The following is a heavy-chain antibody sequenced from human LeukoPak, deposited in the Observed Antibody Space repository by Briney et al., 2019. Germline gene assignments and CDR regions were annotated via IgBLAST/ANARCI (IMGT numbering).Heavy chain of an antibody. CDR2: INPSGGST. D-gene: IGHD3-10*01. CDR3: ARLRVRGVIIGYYYYMDV. J-gene: IGHJ6*03. Sequence: ASVKVSCKASGYTFTSYYMHWVRQAPGQGLEWMGIINPSGGSTSYAQKFQGRVTMTRDMSTSTVYMELSSLRSEDTAVYYCARLRVRGVIIGYYYYMDVWGKGTTVTISS. V-gene: IGHV1-46*01. CDR1: GYTFTSYY.